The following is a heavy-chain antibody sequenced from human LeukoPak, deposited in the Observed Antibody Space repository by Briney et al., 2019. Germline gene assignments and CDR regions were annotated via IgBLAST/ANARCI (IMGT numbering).Heavy chain of an antibody. J-gene: IGHJ5*01. CDR3: ARIGHDLYQTFDS. D-gene: IGHD2-2*01. Sequence: GGSLRLSCAGSGFTFSRYTFNWVRQAPGRGLEWVSAISGDSKYIYYTDSVKGRFTISRDNAKNSVFLQMNSLRVEDTAVYYCARIGHDLYQTFDSWGHGTLITVSS. V-gene: IGHV3-21*01. CDR1: GFTFSRYT. CDR2: ISGDSKYI.